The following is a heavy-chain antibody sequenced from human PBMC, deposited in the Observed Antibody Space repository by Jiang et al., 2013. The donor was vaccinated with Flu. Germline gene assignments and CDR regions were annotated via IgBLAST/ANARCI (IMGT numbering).Heavy chain of an antibody. D-gene: IGHD7-27*01. V-gene: IGHV6-1*01. CDR3: ARVNWGPENSFDY. Sequence: SQTLSLTCAISGDSVSSNSATWSWIRQSPSRGLEWLGRTYYRSKWYTDYAVSVKSRITINPDTSKNQFSLQLNSVTPEDTAVYYCARVNWGPENSFDYWGQGTLVTVSS. J-gene: IGHJ4*02. CDR2: TYYRSKWYT. CDR1: GDSVSSNSAT.